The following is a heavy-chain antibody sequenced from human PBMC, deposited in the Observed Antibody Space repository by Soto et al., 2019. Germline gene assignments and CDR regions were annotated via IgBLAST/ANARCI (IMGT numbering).Heavy chain of an antibody. CDR2: ISASAGRT. CDR1: GFTCSSYG. V-gene: IGHV3-23*01. CDR3: AKKRGSVCLGGTCYYFDD. J-gene: IGHJ4*02. D-gene: IGHD2-15*01. Sequence: DVQLLESGGGLVQPGGSLRLSCAASGFTCSSYGMNWVRQAPGNGPEWVSSISASAGRTYYADSVKVRCTISRDNSKNTMYLHMNSLRAEDTAVYYCAKKRGSVCLGGTCYYFDDWGQGTLVTVSS.